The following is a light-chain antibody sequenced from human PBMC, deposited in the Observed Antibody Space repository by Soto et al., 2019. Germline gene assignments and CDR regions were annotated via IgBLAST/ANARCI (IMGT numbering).Light chain of an antibody. J-gene: IGLJ2*01. V-gene: IGLV2-14*01. CDR1: SDVGAYRY. CDR2: DVS. CDR3: SSYTGGNARVV. Sequence: QSALTQPASVSGSPGQSITISCTGSDVGAYRYVSWYQQHPGKAPRLMIYDVSNRPSGVSDRFSGSKSGNTASLTISGLQPEDEAYFFCSSYTGGNARVVFGGGTKLTVI.